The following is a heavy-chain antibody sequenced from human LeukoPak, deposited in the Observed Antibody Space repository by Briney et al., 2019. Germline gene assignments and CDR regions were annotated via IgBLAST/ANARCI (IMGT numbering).Heavy chain of an antibody. CDR1: GGSISSSSYY. V-gene: IGHV4-39*01. Sequence: SETLSLTCTVSGGSISSSSYYWGWIRQPPGKGLGWIGSIYYSGSTYYNPSLKSRVTMSVDTSKNQFSLKLSSVTAADTAVYYCARRRGFYYDSSGKDYYYYYMDVWGKGTTVTVSS. D-gene: IGHD3-22*01. CDR3: ARRRGFYYDSSGKDYYYYYMDV. CDR2: IYYSGST. J-gene: IGHJ6*03.